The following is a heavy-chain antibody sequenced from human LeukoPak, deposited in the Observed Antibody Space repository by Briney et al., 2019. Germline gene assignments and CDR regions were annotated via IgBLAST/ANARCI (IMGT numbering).Heavy chain of an antibody. J-gene: IGHJ4*02. CDR1: GLTFYDYA. CDR2: IKYDGSEK. Sequence: PGGSLRLSXAASGLTFYDYAMHCAAQAPEKGRVGVTDIKYDGSEKYYIESVTGRLTISRDNATNTIYLQVNSLRAEDMTVYYCVRGEPITMIVVVITINYWGQGTLVTVSS. D-gene: IGHD3-22*01. CDR3: VRGEPITMIVVVITINY. V-gene: IGHV3-52*01.